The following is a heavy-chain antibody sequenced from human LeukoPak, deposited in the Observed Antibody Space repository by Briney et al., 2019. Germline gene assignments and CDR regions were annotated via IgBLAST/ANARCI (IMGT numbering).Heavy chain of an antibody. CDR3: AREGSTSGTNWFDP. J-gene: IGHJ5*02. CDR1: DYSITSDDY. CDR2: IYHSGST. V-gene: IGHV4-38-2*02. Sequence: SETLSLTCAVSDYSITSDDYWGWIRQPPGKGLEWIGSIYHSGSTYYNPSLKSRVTISVDTSKNQFSLKLTSVTAADTAVYYCAREGSTSGTNWFDPWGQGTLVTVSS. D-gene: IGHD3-10*01.